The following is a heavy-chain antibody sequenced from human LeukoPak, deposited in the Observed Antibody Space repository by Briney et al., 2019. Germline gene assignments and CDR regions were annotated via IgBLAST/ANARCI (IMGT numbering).Heavy chain of an antibody. CDR1: GGSISSYY. J-gene: IGHJ4*02. D-gene: IGHD3-22*01. CDR3: ARAVEYYDSSGYYYYFDY. CDR2: IYTSGST. V-gene: IGHV4-4*07. Sequence: SETLSLTCTVSGGSISSYYWSWIRQPAGKGLEWIGRIYTSGSTNYNPSLKSRVTMSVHTSKNQFSLKLSSVTAADTAVYYCARAVEYYDSSGYYYYFDYWGQGTLVTVSS.